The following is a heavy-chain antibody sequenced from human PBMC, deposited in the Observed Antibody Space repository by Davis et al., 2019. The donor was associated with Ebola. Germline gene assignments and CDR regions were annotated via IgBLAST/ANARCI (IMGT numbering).Heavy chain of an antibody. V-gene: IGHV4-59*12. D-gene: IGHD5-18*01. CDR1: GGSISSYY. J-gene: IGHJ4*02. CDR3: AGVVKWIQLWPTNYYFDY. CDR2: TYYSGST. Sequence: SETLSPTCTVSGGSISSYYWSWIRQPPGMGLECTGYTYYSGSTNYNPSLKSRVTISVDTSKNQFSLKLSSVTAADTAVYYCAGVVKWIQLWPTNYYFDYWGQGTLVTVSS.